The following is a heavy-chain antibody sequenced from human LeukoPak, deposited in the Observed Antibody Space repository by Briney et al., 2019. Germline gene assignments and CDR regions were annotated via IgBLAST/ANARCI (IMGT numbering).Heavy chain of an antibody. CDR2: INHSGST. Sequence: PSETLSLTCAVYGGSFSGYYWSWIRQPPGKGLEWIGEINHSGSTNYNPSLKSRVTISVDTSKNQFSLKLSSVTAADTAVYYCARGPLGNGGLTDYWGQGTLVSVSS. V-gene: IGHV4-34*01. CDR1: GGSFSGYY. D-gene: IGHD2-8*01. CDR3: ARGPLGNGGLTDY. J-gene: IGHJ4*02.